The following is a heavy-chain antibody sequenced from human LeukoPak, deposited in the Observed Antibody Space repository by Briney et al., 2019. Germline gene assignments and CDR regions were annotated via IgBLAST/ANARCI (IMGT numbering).Heavy chain of an antibody. V-gene: IGHV1-24*01. Sequence: ASVKVSCKVSGSTLTKISIGWVRQAPGKGFECMGTFGPQVGETIHAQKLQGRLKMTADTSTDTAYMEMSSLQSEDTAVYYCATGAMVYEYWGQGTLVTVSS. CDR3: ATGAMVYEY. CDR2: FGPQVGET. CDR1: GSTLTKIS. D-gene: IGHD2-8*01. J-gene: IGHJ4*02.